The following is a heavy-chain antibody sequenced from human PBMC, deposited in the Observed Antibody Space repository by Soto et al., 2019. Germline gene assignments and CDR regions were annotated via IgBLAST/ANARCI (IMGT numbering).Heavy chain of an antibody. CDR1: GGSISSGGYY. D-gene: IGHD2-15*01. Sequence: QVQLQESGPGLVKPSQTLSLTCTVSGGSISSGGYYWSWIRQHPGKGLEWIGYIYYSGSTYYNPSLKSRGTISVDTSKNQFSLKLSSVTAADTAVYYCARTPRYCSGGSCYPGDYYYMDVWGKGTTVTVSS. CDR2: IYYSGST. V-gene: IGHV4-31*03. CDR3: ARTPRYCSGGSCYPGDYYYMDV. J-gene: IGHJ6*03.